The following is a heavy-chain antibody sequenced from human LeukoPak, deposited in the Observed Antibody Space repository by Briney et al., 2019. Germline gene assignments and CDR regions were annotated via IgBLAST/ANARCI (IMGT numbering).Heavy chain of an antibody. J-gene: IGHJ6*02. D-gene: IGHD4-17*01. CDR2: ISGSGGST. CDR3: AKTYDYGDYYYYYGMDV. CDR1: GFTFSSYA. V-gene: IGHV3-23*01. Sequence: PGGSLRLSCAASGFTFSSYAMSWVRRAPGKGLEWVSAISGSGGSTYYADSVKGRFTISRDNSKNTLYLQMNSLRAEDTAVYYCAKTYDYGDYYYYYGMDVWGQGTTVTVS.